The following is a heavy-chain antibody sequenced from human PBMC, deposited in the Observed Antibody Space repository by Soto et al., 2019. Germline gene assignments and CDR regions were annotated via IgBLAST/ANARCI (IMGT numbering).Heavy chain of an antibody. D-gene: IGHD2-2*01. CDR1: CGSISTNY. Sequence: SETLSLTCTVSCGSISTNYWTWIRLPPGRGPEWIGYIYSSGSTNYNPSLRGRVTLSVEASKNQVSLKLCSVTAADTAVYYCARAPANVLGHYYYGMDVWGHQTTVNVS. CDR3: ARAPANVLGHYYYGMDV. V-gene: IGHV4-59*01. J-gene: IGHJ6*02. CDR2: IYSSGST.